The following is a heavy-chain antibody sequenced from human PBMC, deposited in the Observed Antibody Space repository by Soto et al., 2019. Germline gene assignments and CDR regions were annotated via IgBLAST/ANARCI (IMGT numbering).Heavy chain of an antibody. V-gene: IGHV1-18*04. CDR2: ISAYNGNT. CDR1: GYTFTSYG. J-gene: IGHJ6*02. CDR3: ARGKIVRGVSYYYYGMDV. D-gene: IGHD3-10*02. Sequence: GASVKVSCKASGYTFTSYGISWVRQAPGQGLEWMGWISAYNGNTNYAQKLQGRVTMTTDTSTSTAYMELRSLRSDDTAVYYCARGKIVRGVSYYYYGMDVWGQGTTVTVSS.